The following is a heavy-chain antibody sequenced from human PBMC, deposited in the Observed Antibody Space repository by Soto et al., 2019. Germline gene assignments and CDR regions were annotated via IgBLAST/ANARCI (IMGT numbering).Heavy chain of an antibody. V-gene: IGHV3-30*18. Sequence: QVQLVESGGGVVQPGRSLRLSCAASGFTFSFYGMHWLRQAPGKGLEWVAVTSYDGSKKNYAESVKGRFTISRDNSKNTLSLEMNSLRAEDTAMYYCAKDNNYQTFDYWGQGTLVTVSS. CDR3: AKDNNYQTFDY. CDR2: TSYDGSKK. J-gene: IGHJ4*02. D-gene: IGHD4-4*01. CDR1: GFTFSFYG.